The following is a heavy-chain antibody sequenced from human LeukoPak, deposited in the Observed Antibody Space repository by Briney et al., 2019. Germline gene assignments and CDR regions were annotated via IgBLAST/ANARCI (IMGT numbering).Heavy chain of an antibody. CDR2: IYYTGNS. J-gene: IGHJ4*02. D-gene: IGHD1/OR15-1a*01. V-gene: IGHV4-39*01. Sequence: PSETLSLTCTVSGGSISSSSHHWAWIRQPPGKGLEWIASIYYTGNSYYNPSLRSRLTISVDSSKDQFSLRLSSVTAADTAVYYCSREHYSTSDYWGQGTLVTVSS. CDR3: SREHYSTSDY. CDR1: GGSISSSSHH.